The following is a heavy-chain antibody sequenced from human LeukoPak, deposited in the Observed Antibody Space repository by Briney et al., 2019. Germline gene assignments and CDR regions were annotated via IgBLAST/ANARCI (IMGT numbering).Heavy chain of an antibody. CDR1: GFTFSNYG. CDR2: VSDDGSHK. J-gene: IGHJ6*02. CDR3: AKYSSSSNYYYGMDV. V-gene: IGHV3-30*18. D-gene: IGHD6-13*01. Sequence: GRSLRLSCAASGFTFSNYGMHWVRQAPGKGPDWVAVVSDDGSHKQYADSVKGRFTVSRDNSEKTLYLQMNSLRAEDTAVYYCAKYSSSSNYYYGMDVWGQGTTVTVSS.